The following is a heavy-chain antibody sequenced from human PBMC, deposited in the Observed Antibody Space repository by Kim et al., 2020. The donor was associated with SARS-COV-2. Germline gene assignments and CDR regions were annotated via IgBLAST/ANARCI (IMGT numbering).Heavy chain of an antibody. Sequence: DSVKGRITISRDNSKTAMYLQMNSLRAEDTAVYYCARAAYYYGSGSYLDYWGQGTLVTVSS. CDR3: ARAAYYYGSGSYLDY. V-gene: IGHV3-30*07. J-gene: IGHJ4*02. D-gene: IGHD3-10*01.